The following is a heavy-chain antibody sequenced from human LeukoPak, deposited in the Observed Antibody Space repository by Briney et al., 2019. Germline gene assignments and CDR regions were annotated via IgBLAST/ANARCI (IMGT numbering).Heavy chain of an antibody. CDR1: GVSVSSGDYF. V-gene: IGHV4-30-4*01. CDR3: ARGSWSSSIDY. CDR2: IHYSGST. D-gene: IGHD6-6*01. J-gene: IGHJ4*02. Sequence: SQTLSLTCTVSGVSVSSGDYFWSWIRQPPGKGLEWIGYIHYSGSTYYNPSLKSRVAISLDTSKNQFSLKLSSVTAADTAVYYCARGSWSSSIDYWGQGTLVTVSS.